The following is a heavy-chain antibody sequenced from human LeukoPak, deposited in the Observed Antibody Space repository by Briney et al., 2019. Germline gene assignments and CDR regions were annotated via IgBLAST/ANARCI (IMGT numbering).Heavy chain of an antibody. CDR1: GFTFSSYS. J-gene: IGHJ4*02. V-gene: IGHV3-48*04. CDR3: ARERFSSGYDY. Sequence: GGSLRLSCAASGFTFSSYSMNWVRQAPGKGLEWVSYISSSSSTIYYADSVKGRFTISRDNAKNSLYLQMNSLRAEDTAVYYCARERFSSGYDYWGQGTLVTVSS. CDR2: ISSSSSTI. D-gene: IGHD3-22*01.